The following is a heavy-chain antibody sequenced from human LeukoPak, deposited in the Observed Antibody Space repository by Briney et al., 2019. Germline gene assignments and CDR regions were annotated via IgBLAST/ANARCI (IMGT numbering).Heavy chain of an antibody. CDR1: GYSFTSYW. D-gene: IGHD6-6*01. Sequence: GESLKISCKGSGYSFTSYWIGWVRQMPGKGLEWMGIIYPVDSDTRYSPAFQGQVTISADKPISTAYLQWSSLKASDTAMYYCARQAGYSSSSGWFDPWGQGALVTVSS. J-gene: IGHJ5*02. CDR3: ARQAGYSSSSGWFDP. CDR2: IYPVDSDT. V-gene: IGHV5-51*01.